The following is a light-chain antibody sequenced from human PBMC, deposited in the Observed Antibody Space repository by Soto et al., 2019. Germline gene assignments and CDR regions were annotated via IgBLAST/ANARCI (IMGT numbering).Light chain of an antibody. Sequence: QSALTQPRSVSGSPGQSVTLSCTGTSSDVGGYNYVSWYQQHPGKAPKLMIYDVSKRPSGVPDRFSGSKSGNKASLTISGLQADDEAAYYCCSYAGSYTFVFGGGTKLTVL. V-gene: IGLV2-11*01. J-gene: IGLJ2*01. CDR3: CSYAGSYTFV. CDR1: SSDVGGYNY. CDR2: DVS.